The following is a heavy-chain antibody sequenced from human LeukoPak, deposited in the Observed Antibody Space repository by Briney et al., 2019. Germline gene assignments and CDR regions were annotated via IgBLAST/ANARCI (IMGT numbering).Heavy chain of an antibody. CDR1: GGSISSSSYF. CDR3: ARGVGSFDY. V-gene: IGHV4-39*07. CDR2: IYYSGST. Sequence: SETLSLTCTVSGGSISSSSYFWGWIRQTPGKGLEWIGSIYYSGSTYYNPSLKSRVTISVETSKNQFSLKLSSVTAADTAVYYCARGVGSFDYWGQGTLVTVSS. J-gene: IGHJ4*02. D-gene: IGHD1-26*01.